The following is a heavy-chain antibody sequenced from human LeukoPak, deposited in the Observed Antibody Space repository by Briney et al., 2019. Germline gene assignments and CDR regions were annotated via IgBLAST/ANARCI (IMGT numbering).Heavy chain of an antibody. V-gene: IGHV3-23*01. D-gene: IGHD2-15*01. Sequence: GGSLRLSCAASGFTFSSYGMSWVRQAPGKGLEWVSAISGSGGSTYYADSVKGRFTISRDNSKNTLYLQMNSLRAEDTAVYYCAKVDYCSGGGCYSKWFDYWGQGTLVTVSS. J-gene: IGHJ4*02. CDR3: AKVDYCSGGGCYSKWFDY. CDR2: ISGSGGST. CDR1: GFTFSSYG.